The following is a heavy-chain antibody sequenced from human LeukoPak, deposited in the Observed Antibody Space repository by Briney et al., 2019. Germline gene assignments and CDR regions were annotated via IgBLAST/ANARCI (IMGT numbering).Heavy chain of an antibody. J-gene: IGHJ5*02. CDR2: IYYSGST. Sequence: SETLSLTCTVSGGSISSGGYYWSWIRQHPGKGLEWIGYIYYSGSTYYNPSLKSRVTISVDTSKNRFSLKLSSVTAADTAVYYCASTDMTTVTNFWFDPWGQGTLVTVSS. V-gene: IGHV4-31*03. CDR1: GGSISSGGYY. D-gene: IGHD4-17*01. CDR3: ASTDMTTVTNFWFDP.